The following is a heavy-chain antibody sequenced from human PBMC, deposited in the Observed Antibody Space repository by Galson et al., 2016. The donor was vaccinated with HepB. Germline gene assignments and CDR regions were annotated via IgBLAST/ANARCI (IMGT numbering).Heavy chain of an antibody. D-gene: IGHD6-25*01. CDR2: IWPGDSDA. Sequence: QSGAEVKKPGESLKISCKASGYNFADYWIAWVRQVPGKGLEFMGIIWPGDSDARYSPSFDGQVIMSVDKSITTAYLQWNSLKASDTAIYYCARRLSSGGSTLVNPWGQGTLVTVSS. V-gene: IGHV5-51*01. CDR3: ARRLSSGGSTLVNP. J-gene: IGHJ5*02. CDR1: GYNFADYW.